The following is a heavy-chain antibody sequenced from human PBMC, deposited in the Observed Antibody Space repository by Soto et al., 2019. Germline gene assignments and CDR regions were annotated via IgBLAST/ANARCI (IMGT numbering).Heavy chain of an antibody. D-gene: IGHD3-10*01. V-gene: IGHV1-69*06. CDR2: TIPVFNTA. J-gene: IGHJ3*02. CDR1: GGTLSDHG. Sequence: QVQLEQSGAEVKKPGSSVKISCKASGGTLSDHGVSWLRQAPGQGLEWVGGTIPVFNTAKYAPKFQVRVTIAADKATNIAYMDLGSLRSDDTAFYYCARGVYGSGNYYTGTSAFDIWGQGTLVIVSS. CDR3: ARGVYGSGNYYTGTSAFDI.